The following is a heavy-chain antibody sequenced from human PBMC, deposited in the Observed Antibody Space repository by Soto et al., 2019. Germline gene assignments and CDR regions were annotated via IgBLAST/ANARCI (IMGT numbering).Heavy chain of an antibody. Sequence: EVQLLESGGGLVQPGGSLRLSCVVSGFTFGSYAMSWVRQAPEKGPEWVAILGGNGFTTYYADSVKGRFTISGDKSKSTLFLQTTSMRADDTGVYYCAKALRPSWYYFYYMDVWGKGSSVTV. CDR2: LGGNGFTT. CDR1: GFTFGSYA. V-gene: IGHV3-23*01. D-gene: IGHD2-2*01. CDR3: AKALRPSWYYFYYMDV. J-gene: IGHJ6*03.